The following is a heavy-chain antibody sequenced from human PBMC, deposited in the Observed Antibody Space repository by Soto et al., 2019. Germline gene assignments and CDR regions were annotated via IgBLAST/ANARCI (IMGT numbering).Heavy chain of an antibody. CDR1: GGSFSGYS. J-gene: IGHJ4*02. V-gene: IGHV4-34*11. D-gene: IGHD3-22*01. CDR3: ARVRREYDNSGPVDY. Sequence: SETLSLTCAVYGGSFSGYSWNWIRQPPGKGLEWIGYIYYGGSTYYNPSLQSRVTMSVDRSRNQFSLKLNSVTAADTAVYYCARVRREYDNSGPVDYWGQGTLVTVSS. CDR2: IYYGGST.